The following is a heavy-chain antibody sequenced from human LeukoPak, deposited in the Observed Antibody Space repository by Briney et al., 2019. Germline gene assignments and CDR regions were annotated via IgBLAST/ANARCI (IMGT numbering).Heavy chain of an antibody. CDR2: INLNSGGT. Sequence: SLKVSCSASGYTFTGYYIYWARQVPGPGLEWMGWINLNSGGTKYAQKFQGRISMTRDTSISTVYMGLSMLTSDDTAVYYCAKGRVVAGSKSLTYHWFDPWGQGTLVTVSS. V-gene: IGHV1-2*02. D-gene: IGHD6-19*01. CDR3: AKGRVVAGSKSLTYHWFDP. CDR1: GYTFTGYY. J-gene: IGHJ5*02.